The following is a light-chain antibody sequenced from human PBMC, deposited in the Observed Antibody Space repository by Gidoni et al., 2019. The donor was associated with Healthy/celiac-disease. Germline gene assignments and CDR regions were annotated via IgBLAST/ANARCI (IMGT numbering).Light chain of an antibody. Sequence: DIKMTQSPSSVSASVGDRVTSTCRASQDISSWLAWYQQKPGKAPKLLLYAASSLHSGVPSRFSGSGSWTDFTLSISSLQPEDFATYYCQQANSFPSTFGGGTKVEIK. CDR2: AAS. CDR1: QDISSW. J-gene: IGKJ4*01. V-gene: IGKV1D-12*01. CDR3: QQANSFPST.